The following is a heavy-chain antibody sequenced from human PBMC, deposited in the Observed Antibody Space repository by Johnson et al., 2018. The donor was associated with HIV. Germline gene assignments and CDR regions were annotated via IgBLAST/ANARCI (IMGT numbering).Heavy chain of an antibody. Sequence: QMLLVESGGGVVQPERSLRLSCAASGFTFSSYAMHWVRQAPGKGLEWVAVISYDGSNKYYADSVKGRFTISRDNSKNTLYLQMNSLRAEDTAVYYCARSITMIVFTFDIWGQGTMVTVSS. D-gene: IGHD3-22*01. CDR1: GFTFSSYA. CDR2: ISYDGSNK. CDR3: ARSITMIVFTFDI. J-gene: IGHJ3*02. V-gene: IGHV3-30-3*01.